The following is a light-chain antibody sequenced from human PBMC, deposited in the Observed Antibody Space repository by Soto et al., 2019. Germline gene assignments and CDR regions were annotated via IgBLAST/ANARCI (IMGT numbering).Light chain of an antibody. J-gene: IGKJ5*01. CDR3: QHYAGGSRIT. CDR1: QSVSSR. CDR2: GAS. V-gene: IGKV3-20*01. Sequence: DIMSTHSRGTLSLSPGGSATLSSRASQSVSSRLAWYQQKPGQAPRLLISGASSRATGIPDRFSGSGFGTDFTLTISRLEPEDFALYYCQHYAGGSRITFVQGTRLEIK.